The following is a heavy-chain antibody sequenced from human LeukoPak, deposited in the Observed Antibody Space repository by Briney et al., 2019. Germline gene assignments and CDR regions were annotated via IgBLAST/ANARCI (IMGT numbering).Heavy chain of an antibody. D-gene: IGHD3-10*01. Sequence: GESLKITCKGSGYSFTSYWIGWVRQMPGKGLEWMGIIYPGDPDTRYSPSFQGQVTISADKSISTAYLQWSSLKASDTAMYYCATSRHYYGSGSYYKVGAFDIWGQGTMVTVSS. CDR3: ATSRHYYGSGSYYKVGAFDI. V-gene: IGHV5-51*01. J-gene: IGHJ3*02. CDR1: GYSFTSYW. CDR2: IYPGDPDT.